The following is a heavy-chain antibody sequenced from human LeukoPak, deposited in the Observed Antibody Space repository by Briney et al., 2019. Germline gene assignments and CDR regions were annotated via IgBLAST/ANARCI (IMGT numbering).Heavy chain of an antibody. J-gene: IGHJ4*02. CDR1: GGSISSSSYY. D-gene: IGHD3-9*01. V-gene: IGHV4-61*01. Sequence: SETLSLTCTVSGGSISSSSYYWSWIRQPPGKGLEWIGYIYYSGSTNYNPSLKSRVTISVDTSKNQFSLKLSSVTAADTAVYYCARSPAAYDILLDYWGQGTLVTVSS. CDR2: IYYSGST. CDR3: ARSPAAYDILLDY.